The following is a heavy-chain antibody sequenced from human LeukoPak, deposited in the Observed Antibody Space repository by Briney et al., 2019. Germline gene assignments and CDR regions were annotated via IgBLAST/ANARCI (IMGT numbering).Heavy chain of an antibody. CDR1: GGSISSSSYY. D-gene: IGHD5-12*01. Sequence: SETLSLTCTVSGGSISSSSYYWGWIRQPPGKGLEWIGSIYYSGSTYYNPSLKSRVTISVDTSKNQFSLKLSSATAADTAVYYCATPWVATRGFDYWGQGTLVTVSS. CDR2: IYYSGST. CDR3: ATPWVATRGFDY. J-gene: IGHJ4*02. V-gene: IGHV4-39*07.